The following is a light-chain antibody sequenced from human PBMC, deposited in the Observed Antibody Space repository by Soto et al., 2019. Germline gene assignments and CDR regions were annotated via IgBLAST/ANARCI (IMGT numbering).Light chain of an antibody. V-gene: IGKV1-33*01. Sequence: DIQMTQSPSDMSASVGDRVTITCQASQDISNYLNWYQQKPGKAPKLLIYDASNLETGVPSRFSGSGSGTDFTFTISSLQPEDIATYYCQQYDNLPITFGQGTRLEIK. CDR1: QDISNY. CDR2: DAS. CDR3: QQYDNLPIT. J-gene: IGKJ5*01.